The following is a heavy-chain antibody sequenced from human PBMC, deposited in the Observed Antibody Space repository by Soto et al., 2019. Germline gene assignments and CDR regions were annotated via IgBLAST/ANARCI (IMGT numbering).Heavy chain of an antibody. CDR3: ARDRSMVVVVPGY. CDR2: ISHDGSNK. D-gene: IGHD2-2*01. CDR1: GFTFSSYA. Sequence: QVQLVESGGGVVQPGRSLRLSCAASGFTFSSYAMHWVRQAPGKGPEWVALISHDGSNKYYADSVKGRFTISRDNPKNMLYLQMNSLRVDDTAVYYCARDRSMVVVVPGYWGQGSLVTVSS. V-gene: IGHV3-30-3*01. J-gene: IGHJ4*02.